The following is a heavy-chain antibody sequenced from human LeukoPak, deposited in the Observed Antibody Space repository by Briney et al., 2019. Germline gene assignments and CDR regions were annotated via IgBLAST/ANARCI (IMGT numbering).Heavy chain of an antibody. D-gene: IGHD3-22*01. J-gene: IGHJ3*02. CDR1: GFTFRSYA. Sequence: GGSLRLSCVVSGFTFRSYAMHWVRQAPGKGLEWVSGISGSGDGTYYADSVKGRFTISRDNSKNTLYLQMNSLGAEDTAVYYCAKALLYYYDSSGYDAFDIWGQGTMVTVSS. CDR3: AKALLYYYDSSGYDAFDI. V-gene: IGHV3-23*01. CDR2: ISGSGDGT.